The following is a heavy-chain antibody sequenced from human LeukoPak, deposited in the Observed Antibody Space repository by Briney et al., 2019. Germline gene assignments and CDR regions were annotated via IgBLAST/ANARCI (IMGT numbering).Heavy chain of an antibody. CDR2: IIPIFGTA. CDR1: EGTFSCYA. CDR3: ARGGIAAAGSYDY. J-gene: IGHJ4*02. Sequence: GASVKVSCKASEGTFSCYAISWVRQAPGQGLEWMGGIIPIFGTANYAQRFQGRVTITADESTSTAYMELSSLRSEDTAVYYCARGGIAAAGSYDYWGQGTLVTVSS. V-gene: IGHV1-69*01. D-gene: IGHD6-13*01.